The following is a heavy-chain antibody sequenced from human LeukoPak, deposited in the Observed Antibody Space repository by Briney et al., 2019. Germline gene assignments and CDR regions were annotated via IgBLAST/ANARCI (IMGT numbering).Heavy chain of an antibody. CDR1: GFTFSRDY. CDR2: ISSNGGKT. V-gene: IGHV3-64*01. CDR3: AIWSGELNY. J-gene: IGHJ4*02. D-gene: IGHD3-10*01. Sequence: GGSLRLSCAASGFTFSRDYMHWVRQAPGKGLEYASAISSNGGKTHYTNSVKGRFTISRDNSKNTMYLQMGSLSTEDTAVYYCAIWSGELNYWGQGTLVTVSS.